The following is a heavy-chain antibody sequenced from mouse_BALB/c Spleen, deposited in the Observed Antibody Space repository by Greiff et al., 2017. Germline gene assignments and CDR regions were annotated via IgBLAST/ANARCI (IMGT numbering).Heavy chain of an antibody. J-gene: IGHJ3*01. CDR3: ARSGAYYRYGAY. CDR2: INPSTGYT. Sequence: QVQLQQSGAELSKPGASVKMSCKASGYTFTSYWMHWVKQRPGQGLEWIGYINPSTGYTEYNQKFKDKATLTADKSSSTAYMQLSSLTSEDSAVYYCARSGAYYRYGAYWGQGTLVTVSA. D-gene: IGHD2-14*01. CDR1: GYTFTSYW. V-gene: IGHV1-7*01.